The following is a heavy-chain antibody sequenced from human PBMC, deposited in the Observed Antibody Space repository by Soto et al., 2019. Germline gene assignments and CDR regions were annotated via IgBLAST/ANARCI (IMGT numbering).Heavy chain of an antibody. J-gene: IGHJ4*02. CDR1: GFPFSDYY. CDR3: ARAYSTYYFDY. Sequence: PGGSLRLSCAASGFPFSDYYIDWIRQAPGKGLEWVGRTRKRANSYTTEYAASVKGRFTISRDDSKNSLYLQMNSLETEDTAVYYCARAYSTYYFDYWGQGTLVTVSS. V-gene: IGHV3-72*01. CDR2: TRKRANSYTT. D-gene: IGHD4-4*01.